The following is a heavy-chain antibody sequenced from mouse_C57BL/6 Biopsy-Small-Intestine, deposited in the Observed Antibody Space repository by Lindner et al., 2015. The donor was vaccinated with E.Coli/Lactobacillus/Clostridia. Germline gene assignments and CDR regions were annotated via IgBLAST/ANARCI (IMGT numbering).Heavy chain of an antibody. CDR2: IYPGGTYI. Sequence: VQLQESGAGLVRPGTSVKVSCKASGYTFTNYWIGWAKQRPGHGLEWIGDIYPGGTYINYNEKFKGKATLTADKSSSTAYMQFSSLTSEDSAIYYCARSEGYGNYWYFDVWGTGTTVTVSS. CDR1: GYTFTNYW. D-gene: IGHD2-1*01. J-gene: IGHJ1*03. V-gene: IGHV1-63*01. CDR3: ARSEGYGNYWYFDV.